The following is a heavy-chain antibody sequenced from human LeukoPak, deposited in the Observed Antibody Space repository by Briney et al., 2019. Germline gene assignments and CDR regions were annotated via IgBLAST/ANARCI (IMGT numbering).Heavy chain of an antibody. Sequence: ASVKVSCKASGGTFSSYAISWVRQAPGQGLEWMGRISAYNGNTNYAQKLQGRVTMTTDTSTSTAYMELRSLRSDDTAVYYCARGEDYYGSGSYYGVDPWGQGTLVTVSS. CDR2: ISAYNGNT. CDR3: ARGEDYYGSGSYYGVDP. V-gene: IGHV1-18*01. CDR1: GGTFSSYA. J-gene: IGHJ5*02. D-gene: IGHD3-10*01.